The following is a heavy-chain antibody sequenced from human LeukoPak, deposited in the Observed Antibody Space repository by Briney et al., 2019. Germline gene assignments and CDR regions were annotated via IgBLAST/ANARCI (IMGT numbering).Heavy chain of an antibody. CDR2: IYHSGST. V-gene: IGHV4-30-2*01. CDR1: GGSISSGGYY. Sequence: SETLSLTCTVSGGSISSGGYYWSWIRQPPGKGLEWTGYIYHSGSTYYNPSLKSRVTISVDRSKNQFSLKLSSVTAADTAVYYCARASLPSIAAAGNWFDPWGQGTLVTVSS. D-gene: IGHD6-13*01. J-gene: IGHJ5*02. CDR3: ARASLPSIAAAGNWFDP.